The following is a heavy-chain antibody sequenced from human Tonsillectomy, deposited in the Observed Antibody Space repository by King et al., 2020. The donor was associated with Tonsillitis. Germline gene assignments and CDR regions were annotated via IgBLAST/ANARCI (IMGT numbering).Heavy chain of an antibody. V-gene: IGHV3-73*01. D-gene: IGHD1-26*01. CDR3: TRTTTYSGSYSS. Sequence: VQLVESGGGLVQPGGSLKRSCAASGFTFSGSAIHWVRQASGKGLEWVVRIRSKANSYATAYAASVKDRFTISRDVSKNTSYLQMNSLKTEDTAVYYCTRTTTYSGSYSSWGQGTLVTVSS. CDR2: IRSKANSYAT. CDR1: GFTFSGSA. J-gene: IGHJ5*02.